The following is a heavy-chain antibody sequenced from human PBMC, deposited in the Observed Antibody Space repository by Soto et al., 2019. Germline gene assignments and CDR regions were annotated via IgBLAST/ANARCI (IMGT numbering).Heavy chain of an antibody. J-gene: IGHJ4*02. CDR3: AGDFYDCCWVSYGIGFGY. CDR2: ISAYNGNT. D-gene: IGHD3-16*01. CDR1: GYTFTSYG. Sequence: QVQLVQSGAEVKKPGASVKVSCKASGYTFTSYGISWVRQAPGQGLEWMGWISAYNGNTNHAQNLQGRVTMTSDTSTNTSYMELRRLRSDDTAGDYWAGDFYDCCWVSYGIGFGYWGQGTLVTVSS. V-gene: IGHV1-18*01.